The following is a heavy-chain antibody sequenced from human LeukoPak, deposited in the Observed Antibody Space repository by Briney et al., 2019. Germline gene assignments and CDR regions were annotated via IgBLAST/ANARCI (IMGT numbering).Heavy chain of an antibody. CDR1: GGSISSGDYY. D-gene: IGHD3-3*01. CDR2: IYYSGST. V-gene: IGHV4-30-4*01. Sequence: PSETLSLTCTVSGGSISSGDYYWSWIRQSPGKGLEWIGYIYYSGSTYYNPSLKSRVTISVDTSKNQFSLKLSSVTAADTAVYYCARGEMYYDFDYWGQGTLVTVSS. CDR3: ARGEMYYDFDY. J-gene: IGHJ4*02.